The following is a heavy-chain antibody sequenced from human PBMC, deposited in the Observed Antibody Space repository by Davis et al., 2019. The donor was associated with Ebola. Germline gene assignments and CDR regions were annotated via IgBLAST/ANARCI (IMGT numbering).Heavy chain of an antibody. CDR2: IIPILGIA. CDR1: GGTFSSYT. CDR3: ARGEDTAMAPGSYFDY. Sequence: SVKVSCKASGGTFSSYTISWVRQAPGQGLEWMGRIIPILGIANYAQKFQGRVTITADKSTSTAYMELSSLRSEDTAVYYCARGEDTAMAPGSYFDYWSQGTLVTVSS. V-gene: IGHV1-69*02. D-gene: IGHD5-18*01. J-gene: IGHJ4*02.